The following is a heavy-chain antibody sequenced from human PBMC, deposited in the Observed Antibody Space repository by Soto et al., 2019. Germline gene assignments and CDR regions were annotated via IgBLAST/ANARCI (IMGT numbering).Heavy chain of an antibody. D-gene: IGHD3-3*01. CDR1: GGTFSSYT. Sequence: SVKVSSKASGGTFSSYTLSWVRQAPGQGLEWMGRIFPILGIANYAQKFQGRVTITADKSTSTAYMELSSLRSEDTAVYYCARSTYYDFWSGYPSLDYYYYYMDVWGKGTTVTVSS. CDR3: ARSTYYDFWSGYPSLDYYYYYMDV. CDR2: IFPILGIA. J-gene: IGHJ6*03. V-gene: IGHV1-69*02.